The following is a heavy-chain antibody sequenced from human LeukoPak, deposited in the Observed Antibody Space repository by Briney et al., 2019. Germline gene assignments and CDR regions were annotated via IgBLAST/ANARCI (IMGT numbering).Heavy chain of an antibody. D-gene: IGHD3-9*01. J-gene: IGHJ4*02. CDR2: ISGSGGST. CDR3: AKTYYDILTGFQDFDY. V-gene: IGHV3-23*01. Sequence: GGSLRLSCAASGFTFSSYAMSWVRQAPGKGLEWVSAISGSGGSTYYADSVKGRFTISRDNSKNTLYLQMNSLRAEDTAVYYCAKTYYDILTGFQDFDYRGQGTLVTVSS. CDR1: GFTFSSYA.